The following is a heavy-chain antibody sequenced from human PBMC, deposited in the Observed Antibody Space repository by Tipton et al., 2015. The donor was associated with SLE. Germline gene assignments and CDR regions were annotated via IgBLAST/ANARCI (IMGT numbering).Heavy chain of an antibody. CDR1: GFTFSSYW. D-gene: IGHD3-16*01. J-gene: IGHJ4*02. CDR2: INSDGSST. CDR3: VRDWGGSYVFDY. V-gene: IGHV3-74*01. Sequence: SLRLSCAASGFTFSSYWMHWVRQAPGKGLVWVSHINSDGSSTNYADSVKGRFTISRDNAKNTLYLQMNSLRAEGTAVYYCVRDWGGSYVFDYWGQGTLVTVSS.